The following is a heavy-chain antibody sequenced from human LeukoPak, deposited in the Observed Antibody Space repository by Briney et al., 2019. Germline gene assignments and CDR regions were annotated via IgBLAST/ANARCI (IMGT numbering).Heavy chain of an antibody. CDR3: ARGVQWLVEGTAFDI. D-gene: IGHD6-19*01. Sequence: ASVKVSCKASGGTFSSYAISWVPQAPGQGLEWMGRIIPIFGTANYAQKFQGRVTITTDESTSTAYMELSSLRSEDTAVYYCARGVQWLVEGTAFDIWRQRTMVTVSS. J-gene: IGHJ3*02. CDR2: IIPIFGTA. CDR1: GGTFSSYA. V-gene: IGHV1-69*05.